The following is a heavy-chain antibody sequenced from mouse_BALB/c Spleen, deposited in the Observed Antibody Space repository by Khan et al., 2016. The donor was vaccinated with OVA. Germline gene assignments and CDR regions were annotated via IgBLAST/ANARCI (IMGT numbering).Heavy chain of an antibody. CDR2: INPSTGYT. CDR3: VNHGSSSAWFTY. D-gene: IGHD1-1*01. J-gene: IGHJ3*01. V-gene: IGHV1-7*01. CDR1: GYTFTNYW. Sequence: QIQLVQSGAELVKPGASVKMSCKASGYTFTNYWMHWVKQRPGQGLEWIGYINPSTGYTEYNQKSKDKATLTADKSSSTAYMQLSSLTSEDSAVYYCVNHGSSSAWFTYWGQGTLVTVSA.